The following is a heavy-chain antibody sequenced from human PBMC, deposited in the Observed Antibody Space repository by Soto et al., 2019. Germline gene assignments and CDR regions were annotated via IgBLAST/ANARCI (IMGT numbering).Heavy chain of an antibody. V-gene: IGHV3-23*01. J-gene: IGHJ3*01. CDR2: IGGTDGDSDGVP. CDR1: GFILNNYA. D-gene: IGHD7-27*01. CDR3: VKRGRNWGAFDF. Sequence: VQLLESGGDLVQPGGSLRLSCVASGFILNNYAMSWVRQAPGKGLGWVSTIGGTDGDSDGVPWYEDSVKGRFTISRDTSAPTLFMHMDNLRAEDSALYYFVKRGRNWGAFDFWGPGTTVVVSS.